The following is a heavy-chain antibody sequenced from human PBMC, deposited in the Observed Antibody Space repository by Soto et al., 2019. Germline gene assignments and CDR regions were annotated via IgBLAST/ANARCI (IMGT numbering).Heavy chain of an antibody. D-gene: IGHD6-6*01. J-gene: IGHJ4*02. CDR1: GGTFSSYA. V-gene: IGHV1-69*13. CDR2: IIPIFGTA. CDR3: ARDPTGVGYSSSYYFDY. Sequence: ASVKVSCKASGGTFSSYAISWVRQAPGQGLEWMGGIIPIFGTANYAQKFQGRVTITADESTSTAYMELSSLRSEDTVVYYCARDPTGVGYSSSYYFDYWGQGTLVTVSS.